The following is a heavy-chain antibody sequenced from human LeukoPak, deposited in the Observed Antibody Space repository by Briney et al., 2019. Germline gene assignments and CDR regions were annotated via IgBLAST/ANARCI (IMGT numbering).Heavy chain of an antibody. Sequence: GGSLRLSCAASGLTFSSYGMHWVRQAPGKGLEWVAVIWYDGSNKYYADSVKGRFTISRDNSKNTLYLQMNSLRAEDTAVYYCARTYGYSYGHIDYWGQGTLVTVSS. D-gene: IGHD5-18*01. J-gene: IGHJ4*02. V-gene: IGHV3-33*01. CDR1: GLTFSSYG. CDR3: ARTYGYSYGHIDY. CDR2: IWYDGSNK.